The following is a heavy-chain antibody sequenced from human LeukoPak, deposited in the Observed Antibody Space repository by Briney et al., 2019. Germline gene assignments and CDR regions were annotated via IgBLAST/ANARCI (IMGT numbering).Heavy chain of an antibody. V-gene: IGHV1-2*04. CDR2: INPNSGGT. D-gene: IGHD6-19*01. CDR1: GYTFTGYY. CDR3: ASKVAGAGDDAFDI. J-gene: IGHJ3*02. Sequence: GASVKVSCKASGYTFTGYYMHWVRQAPGQGLEWMGWINPNSGGTNYAQKFQGWATMTRDTSISTAYMELSRLRSDDTAVYYCASKVAGAGDDAFDIWGQGTMVTVSS.